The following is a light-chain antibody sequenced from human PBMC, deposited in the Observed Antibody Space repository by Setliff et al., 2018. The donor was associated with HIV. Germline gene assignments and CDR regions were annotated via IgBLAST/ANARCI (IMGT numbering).Light chain of an antibody. CDR2: EVS. V-gene: IGLV2-8*01. CDR3: SSYAGSNNV. Sequence: QSVLTQPPSASGSPGQSVTISCTGTSSGVGGYNYVSWYQQHPGKAPKLVIYEVSKRPSGVPDRFSVSKSGNTASLTVSGLQAEDEADYYCSSYAGSNNVFGTGTKVTVL. CDR1: SSGVGGYNY. J-gene: IGLJ1*01.